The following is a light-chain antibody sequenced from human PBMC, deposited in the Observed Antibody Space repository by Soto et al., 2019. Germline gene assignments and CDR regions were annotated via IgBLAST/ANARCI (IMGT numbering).Light chain of an antibody. J-gene: IGLJ1*01. Sequence: QSALTQPPSASGSPGQSVTISCTGTSSDVGGYNYVSCYQQNPGKVPKLLIYEVNKRPSGVPDRFSGSKSGNTASLTVSGLQAEDEADYYCPSYEGGNNVFGTGTKLTVL. CDR2: EVN. V-gene: IGLV2-8*01. CDR3: PSYEGGNNV. CDR1: SSDVGGYNY.